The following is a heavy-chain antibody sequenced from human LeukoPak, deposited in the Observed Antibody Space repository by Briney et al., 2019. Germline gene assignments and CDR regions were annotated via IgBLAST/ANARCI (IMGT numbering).Heavy chain of an antibody. D-gene: IGHD2-2*01. V-gene: IGHV4-34*01. CDR3: ARGSAYCSSTSCYDY. CDR2: INHSGST. CDR1: GGSFSGYY. Sequence: PSETLSLTCAVYGGSFSGYYWSWIRQPLGKGLEWIGEINHSGSTNYNPSLKSRVTISVDTSKNQFSLELSSVTAADTAVYYCARGSAYCSSTSCYDYWGQGTLVTVSS. J-gene: IGHJ4*02.